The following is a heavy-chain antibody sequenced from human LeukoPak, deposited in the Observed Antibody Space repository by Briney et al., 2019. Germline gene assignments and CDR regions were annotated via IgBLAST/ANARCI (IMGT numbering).Heavy chain of an antibody. CDR1: GASISSYY. CDR3: ARGRSGYSYAFDS. CDR2: IYYSGST. Sequence: SETLSLTCTVSGASISSYYWSWIRQPPGRGLEWIGYIYYSGSTNYSPSLNSRVTISIDTSKNQFLLRLRTVNAADTAICYCARGRSGYSYAFDSWGQGTLVTVSS. V-gene: IGHV4-59*01. J-gene: IGHJ4*02. D-gene: IGHD5-18*01.